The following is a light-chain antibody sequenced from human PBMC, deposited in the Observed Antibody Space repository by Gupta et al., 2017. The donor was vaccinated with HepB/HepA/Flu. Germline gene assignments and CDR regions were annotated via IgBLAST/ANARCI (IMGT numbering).Light chain of an antibody. Sequence: DIQMTQSPSSLSASVGDRVTITGRASQSISSYLNWYQQKPGKAPKLLIYAAPSLQSGVPSRFSGSGSGXDFTLTXSSLQPEDFATYYCQQSYSTPTFGXGTRLEIK. V-gene: IGKV1-39*01. CDR3: QQSYSTPT. CDR1: QSISSY. CDR2: AAP. J-gene: IGKJ5*01.